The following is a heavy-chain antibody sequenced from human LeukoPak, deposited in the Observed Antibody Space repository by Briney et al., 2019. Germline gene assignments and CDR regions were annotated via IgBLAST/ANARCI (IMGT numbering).Heavy chain of an antibody. CDR3: ARQPLYDTSGYGQFDY. CDR2: IYHNGNT. Sequence: PSETLSLTCAVYGGSFSGYYWSWIRQPPGKGLEWIGEIYHNGNTNYNPSLKSRVTISVDTSKNQFSLRLSSVTAGDTALYYCARQPLYDTSGYGQFDYWGQGTLVTVSS. J-gene: IGHJ4*02. CDR1: GGSFSGYY. D-gene: IGHD3-22*01. V-gene: IGHV4-34*01.